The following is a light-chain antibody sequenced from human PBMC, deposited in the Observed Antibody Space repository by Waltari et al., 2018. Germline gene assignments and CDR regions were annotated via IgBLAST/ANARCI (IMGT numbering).Light chain of an antibody. CDR1: QSVASNY. CDR3: QHFGSSPYT. V-gene: IGKV3-20*01. J-gene: IGKJ2*01. Sequence: EIVLTQSPGTLSLSPGERATLSCRASQSVASNYLAWYQQKPGQAPSLLIYGASSRATCIPDRFSGSGSGTDFTLTISRLEPEDFAVYYCQHFGSSPYTFGQGTKLEIK. CDR2: GAS.